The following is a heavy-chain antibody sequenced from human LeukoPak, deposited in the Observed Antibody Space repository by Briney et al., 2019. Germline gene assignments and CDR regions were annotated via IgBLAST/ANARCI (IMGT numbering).Heavy chain of an antibody. Sequence: PSETLSLTCAVYGGSFSGYYMSWVRQAPGKGLEWVSVIYSGGRTYYADSVKGRFTISRDNSRNTLYLQMNSLRAEDTAVYYCARGLGRELDGAFDIWGQGTMVTVSS. CDR2: IYSGGRT. J-gene: IGHJ3*02. D-gene: IGHD3-10*01. CDR1: GGSFSGYY. V-gene: IGHV3-53*01. CDR3: ARGLGRELDGAFDI.